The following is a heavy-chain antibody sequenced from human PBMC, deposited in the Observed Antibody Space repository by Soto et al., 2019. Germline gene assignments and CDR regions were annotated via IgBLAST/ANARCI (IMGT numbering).Heavy chain of an antibody. J-gene: IGHJ3*01. Sequence: QMLESGGGLVQPGGSLRLSCAASGFTFGNYVVTWVRQAPGRGLEWVSAISASGGGTFYADSVRGRFTISRDNYKNPLYLEMNSLRAEDTALYFCAKDPTGDYLGAFDCWGRGTMVIVSS. CDR3: AKDPTGDYLGAFDC. D-gene: IGHD4-17*01. CDR2: ISASGGGT. V-gene: IGHV3-23*01. CDR1: GFTFGNYV.